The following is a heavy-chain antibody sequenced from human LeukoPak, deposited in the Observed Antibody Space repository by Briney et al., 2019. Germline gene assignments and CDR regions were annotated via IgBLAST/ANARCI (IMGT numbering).Heavy chain of an antibody. Sequence: SETLSLTCTVSGGSISSYYCSWIRQPPGKGLEWIGYIYYSGSTNYNPSLKSRVTISVDTSKNQFSLKLSSVTAADTAVYYCARRSGSGDFDYWGQGTLVTVSS. J-gene: IGHJ4*02. CDR2: IYYSGST. D-gene: IGHD6-19*01. CDR1: GGSISSYY. V-gene: IGHV4-59*08. CDR3: ARRSGSGDFDY.